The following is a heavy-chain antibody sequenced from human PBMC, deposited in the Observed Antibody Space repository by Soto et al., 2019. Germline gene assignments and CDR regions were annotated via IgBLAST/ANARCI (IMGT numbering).Heavy chain of an antibody. J-gene: IGHJ5*02. Sequence: ESVGGLVQPGGSLRLSCAASGFTFSDYWMSWVRQAPGKGLEWVANMKQDGSARYYVDSVKGRFTISRDNAKNSLYLQMSSLGAEDTALYYCARGYSTSPNWFDPWGQGTLVTVSS. V-gene: IGHV3-7*01. CDR3: ARGYSTSPNWFDP. CDR1: GFTFSDYW. D-gene: IGHD6-13*01. CDR2: MKQDGSAR.